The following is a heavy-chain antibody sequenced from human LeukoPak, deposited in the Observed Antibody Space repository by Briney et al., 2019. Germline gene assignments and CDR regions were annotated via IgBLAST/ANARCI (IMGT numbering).Heavy chain of an antibody. Sequence: GGFLRPSCEASEFTFSSYAMTWVRQAPGKGLEWVSGISGSGAGTYYADSVKGRFTISRDNSKNTLYLQMNSLRAEDTAVYYCAKEDYHDSSGYWDYWGQGTLVTVSS. V-gene: IGHV3-23*01. CDR2: ISGSGAGT. CDR3: AKEDYHDSSGYWDY. CDR1: EFTFSSYA. J-gene: IGHJ4*02. D-gene: IGHD3-22*01.